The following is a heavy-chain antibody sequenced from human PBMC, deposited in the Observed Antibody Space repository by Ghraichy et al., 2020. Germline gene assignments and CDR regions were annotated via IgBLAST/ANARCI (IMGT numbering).Heavy chain of an antibody. V-gene: IGHV3-30*18. CDR2: ISYDGSNK. CDR1: GFTFSSYG. J-gene: IGHJ4*02. D-gene: IGHD5-12*01. Sequence: GGSLRLSCAASGFTFSSYGMHWVRQAPGKGLEWVAVISYDGSNKYYADSVKGRFTISRDNSKNTLYLQMNSLRAEDTAVYYCAKDLATYNDYWGQGTLVTVSS. CDR3: AKDLATYNDY.